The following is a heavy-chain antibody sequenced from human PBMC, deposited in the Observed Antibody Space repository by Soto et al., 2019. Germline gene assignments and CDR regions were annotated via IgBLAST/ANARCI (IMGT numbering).Heavy chain of an antibody. J-gene: IGHJ4*02. CDR1: GYTSTRYY. Sequence: ASVKVSCKGAGYTSTRYYMHWGRQAPGQGLEWMGIINPSGGSTSYAQKFQGRVTMTRDTSTSTVYMELSSLRSEDTAVYYCARAGDGDLDYWGQGTLVTVSS. CDR2: INPSGGST. V-gene: IGHV1-46*01. CDR3: ARAGDGDLDY. D-gene: IGHD2-21*02.